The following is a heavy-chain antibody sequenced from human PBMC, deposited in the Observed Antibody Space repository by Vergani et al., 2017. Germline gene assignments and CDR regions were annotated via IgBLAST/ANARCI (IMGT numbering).Heavy chain of an antibody. V-gene: IGHV3-11*01. J-gene: IGHJ4*02. D-gene: IGHD3-22*01. CDR1: GFTFSDYY. Sequence: QVQLVESGGGLVKPGGSLRLSCAASGFTFSDYYMRWIRQAPGKGVEWVSYISSSGSTIYYADSVKGRFTISRDNAKNSLYLQRNSLRAEATAVYYCARDRGRGDCYASSGYLSLWGQGTLVTVSS. CDR2: ISSSGSTI. CDR3: ARDRGRGDCYASSGYLSL.